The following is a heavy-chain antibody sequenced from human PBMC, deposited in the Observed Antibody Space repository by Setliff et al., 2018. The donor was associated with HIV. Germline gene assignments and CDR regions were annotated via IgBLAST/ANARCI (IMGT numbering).Heavy chain of an antibody. CDR1: GFTFSSYE. Sequence: GGSLRLSCAASGFTFSSYEMNWVRQAPGKGLEWVSYISGSGSTRYYAVSVKGRFTISRDNAKNTLSLQMDILRAEDTAIYYCVRGVFDYWGQGVLVTVSS. J-gene: IGHJ4*02. CDR3: VRGVFDY. V-gene: IGHV3-48*03. CDR2: ISGSGSTR.